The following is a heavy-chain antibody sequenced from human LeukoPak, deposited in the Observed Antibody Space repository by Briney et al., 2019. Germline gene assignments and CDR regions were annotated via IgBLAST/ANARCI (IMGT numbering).Heavy chain of an antibody. Sequence: PGGSLRLSCAASGFTFSSYGMHWVRQAPGKGLEWVAVIWYDGSNEYYADSVKGRFTISRDNSKNTLYLQMNSLRAEDTAVYYCAKDLGDYDDYRLHHTLDYWGQGTLVTVSS. CDR1: GFTFSSYG. V-gene: IGHV3-33*06. D-gene: IGHD4-17*01. J-gene: IGHJ4*02. CDR3: AKDLGDYDDYRLHHTLDY. CDR2: IWYDGSNE.